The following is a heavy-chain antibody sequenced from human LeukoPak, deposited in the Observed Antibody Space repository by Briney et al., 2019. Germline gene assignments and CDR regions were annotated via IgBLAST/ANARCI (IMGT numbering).Heavy chain of an antibody. CDR1: GYTFTGYY. D-gene: IGHD3-22*01. CDR3: ARAGGDSSGYFDY. J-gene: IGHJ4*02. CDR2: INPNSGGT. V-gene: IGHV1-2*02. Sequence: ASVKVFCKASGYTFTGYYMQWVRQAPGQGLEWMGWINPNSGGTNYAQKFQGRVTMTRDTSISTAYMELSRLRSDDTAVYYCARAGGDSSGYFDYWGQGTLVTVSS.